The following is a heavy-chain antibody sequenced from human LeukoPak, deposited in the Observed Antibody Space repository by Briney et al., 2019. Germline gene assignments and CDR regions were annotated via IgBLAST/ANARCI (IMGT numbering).Heavy chain of an antibody. J-gene: IGHJ4*02. CDR2: LTNSGGSGGVT. D-gene: IGHD3-22*01. CDR3: AKAVSTDHYDSRGFYRVDFDS. Sequence: VGSLRLSCAASGFTFSTYAMSWVRQAPGKGLEWVSALTNSGGSGGVTYYADSVKGRFIISRDNSKSTRYLQLSSLRAEDTAVYYCAKAVSTDHYDSRGFYRVDFDSWGQGTLVTVSS. V-gene: IGHV3-23*01. CDR1: GFTFSTYA.